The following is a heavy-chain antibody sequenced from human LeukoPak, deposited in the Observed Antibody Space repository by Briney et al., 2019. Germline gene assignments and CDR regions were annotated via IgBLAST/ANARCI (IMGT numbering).Heavy chain of an antibody. V-gene: IGHV1-46*01. Sequence: ASVKVSCKASGYTFTGYYMHWVRQAPGQGLEWMGIINPSGGSTSYAQKFQGRVTMTRDMSTRTDYMELSSLRYEDTAVYYCARDVSSTSSWWFDPWGQGTLVIVSS. J-gene: IGHJ5*02. CDR2: INPSGGST. CDR3: ARDVSSTSSWWFDP. D-gene: IGHD2-2*01. CDR1: GYTFTGYY.